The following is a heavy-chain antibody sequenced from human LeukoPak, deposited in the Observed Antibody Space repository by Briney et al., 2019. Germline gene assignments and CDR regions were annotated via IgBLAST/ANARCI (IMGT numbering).Heavy chain of an antibody. D-gene: IGHD2-21*01. CDR1: GFTFNNYA. CDR3: TKGGDSHGNPTS. J-gene: IGHJ5*02. V-gene: IGHV3-23*01. CDR2: IGGGGVTT. Sequence: GGSPRLSCAASGFTFNNYAMNWVRQAPGKGLEWVSSIGGGGVTTIYAESVQGRFTVSRDNSKKTVYLQMNSLRAEDTAIYYCTKGGDSHGNPTSWGQGTLVIVSS.